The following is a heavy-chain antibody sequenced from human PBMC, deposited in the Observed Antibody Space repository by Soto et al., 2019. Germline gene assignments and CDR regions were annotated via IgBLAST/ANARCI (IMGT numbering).Heavy chain of an antibody. D-gene: IGHD5-18*01. CDR1: GGSFRGYY. CDR3: AFRGYSYGYGGVYFYY. CDR2: INDSGST. J-gene: IGHJ4*02. V-gene: IGHV4-34*01. Sequence: SQNLSLPCAVYGGSFRGYYWSWIRQPPGKGLEWIGEINDSGSTNYNPSLTSRVTISVDTSKNQFSLKLSSVTAPDTAVYYCAFRGYSYGYGGVYFYYWGRGTLVTVSS.